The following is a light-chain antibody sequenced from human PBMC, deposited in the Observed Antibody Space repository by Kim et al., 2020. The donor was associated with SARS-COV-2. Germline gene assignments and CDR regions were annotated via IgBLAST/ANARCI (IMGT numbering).Light chain of an antibody. V-gene: IGKV1-39*01. J-gene: IGKJ2*01. CDR2: AAS. CDR3: QHSDDTPYT. CDR1: KSIANY. Sequence: DIQMTQSPSSLSASVGDSVTITCRASKSIANYLNWYQHKPGKVPNLLIHAASTLQSGVPSRFSGSGSETDFTLTISGLQPDDFATYYCQHSDDTPYTFGQGTKLEI.